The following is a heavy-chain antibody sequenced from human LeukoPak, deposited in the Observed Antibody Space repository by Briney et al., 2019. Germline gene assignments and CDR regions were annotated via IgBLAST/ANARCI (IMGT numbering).Heavy chain of an antibody. Sequence: ASVKVSCKASGYIFTDYGISWVRQAPGQGLEWMGWISVYNGNTNYAQKLQGRVTMTTDTSTSTAYMEFRCLRAHSTAVYYRWKGASGIHHWGQGTLVTVSS. CDR1: GYIFTDYG. V-gene: IGHV1-18*01. CDR2: ISVYNGNT. CDR3: WKGASGIHH. J-gene: IGHJ1*01.